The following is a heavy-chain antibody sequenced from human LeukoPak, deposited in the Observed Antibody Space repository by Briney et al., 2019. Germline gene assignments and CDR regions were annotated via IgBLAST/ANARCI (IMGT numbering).Heavy chain of an antibody. J-gene: IGHJ4*02. D-gene: IGHD6-13*01. CDR2: INHSGST. Sequence: SETLSLTCAVYGGSFSGYYWSWLRQPPGKGLEWIGEINHSGSTNYNPSLKSRVTISVDTSKNQFSLKLSSVTAADTAVYYCARGRWSVAAGTLDYWGQGTLVTVSS. CDR1: GGSFSGYY. V-gene: IGHV4-34*01. CDR3: ARGRWSVAAGTLDY.